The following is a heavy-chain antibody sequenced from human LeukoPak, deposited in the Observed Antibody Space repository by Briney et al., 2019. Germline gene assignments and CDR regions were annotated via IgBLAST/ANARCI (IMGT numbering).Heavy chain of an antibody. Sequence: TSETLSLTCTVSGGSISSSSYYWGWIRQPPGKGLEWIGRIYYSGSTYYNPSLKSRVTISVDTSKNQFSLNLSSVTAADTAVYYCASHHYDILTGYWGAFDYWGQGTLVTVSS. D-gene: IGHD3-9*01. CDR3: ASHHYDILTGYWGAFDY. CDR1: GGSISSSSYY. V-gene: IGHV4-39*01. CDR2: IYYSGST. J-gene: IGHJ4*02.